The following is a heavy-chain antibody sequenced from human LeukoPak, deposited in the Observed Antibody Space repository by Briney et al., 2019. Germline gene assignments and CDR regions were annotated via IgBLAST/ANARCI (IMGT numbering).Heavy chain of an antibody. CDR3: ANLFTFFDY. D-gene: IGHD2/OR15-2a*01. CDR2: INHSGST. J-gene: IGHJ4*02. V-gene: IGHV4-34*01. Sequence: PSETLSLTCAVYGGSFSGYYWSWIRQPPGKGLEWIGEINHSGSTNYNPSLKSRVTISVDTSKNQFSPKLSSVTAADTAVYYCANLFTFFDYWGQGTLVTVSS. CDR1: GGSFSGYY.